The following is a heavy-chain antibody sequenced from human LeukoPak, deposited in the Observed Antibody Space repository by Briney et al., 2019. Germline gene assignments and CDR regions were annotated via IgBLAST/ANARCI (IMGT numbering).Heavy chain of an antibody. D-gene: IGHD2-15*01. Sequence: GESLKISCKGSGYSFTSYWIGWVRQMPGKGLEWMGIIYPGDSDTRYSPSFQGQVTISADKSISTAYLQWSSLKASDTAMYYCARLSGYCSGGSCSSVVAFDIWGQGTRVTVSS. CDR1: GYSFTSYW. V-gene: IGHV5-51*01. J-gene: IGHJ3*02. CDR2: IYPGDSDT. CDR3: ARLSGYCSGGSCSSVVAFDI.